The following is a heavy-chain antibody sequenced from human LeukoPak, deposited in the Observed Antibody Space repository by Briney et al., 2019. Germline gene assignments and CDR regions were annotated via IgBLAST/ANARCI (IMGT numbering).Heavy chain of an antibody. Sequence: ASVKVSCKASGYTFSSYDMHWVRQAPGQGLEWMGWMNPNSGNTGYAQKFQGRVTMTRNTSISTAYMELSSLRSEDTAVYYCARGYFDWLSPPNWFDPWGQGTLVTVSS. CDR1: GYTFSSYD. CDR3: ARGYFDWLSPPNWFDP. J-gene: IGHJ5*02. CDR2: MNPNSGNT. D-gene: IGHD3-9*01. V-gene: IGHV1-8*02.